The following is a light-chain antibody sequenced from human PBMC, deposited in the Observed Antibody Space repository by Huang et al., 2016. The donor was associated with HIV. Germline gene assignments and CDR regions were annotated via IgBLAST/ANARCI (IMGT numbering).Light chain of an antibody. CDR2: DAS. CDR3: QQYGGSPPLT. V-gene: IGKV3D-20*01. J-gene: IGKJ4*01. CDR1: QSINNNY. Sequence: EIVLTQSPATLSLSPGERATLSCGASQSINNNYLAWYQQKPGQAPGLLIYDASFRATDIPDRCRGSGSGTDFTLTISRLEPEDFAVYFCQQYGGSPPLTFGGGTKVEIK.